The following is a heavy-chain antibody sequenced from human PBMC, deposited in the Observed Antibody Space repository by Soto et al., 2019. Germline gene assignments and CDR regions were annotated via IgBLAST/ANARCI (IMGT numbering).Heavy chain of an antibody. CDR3: AGLAVAGTGDTYYYYYGMDG. D-gene: IGHD6-19*01. J-gene: IGHJ6*02. CDR2: INHSGST. V-gene: IGHV4-34*01. Sequence: QVQLQQWGAGLLKPSETLSLTCAVYGGSFSGYYWSWIRQPPGKGLEWIGEINHSGSTNYNPSLKSRVTRSIDTSKNQFSLKLSSVTAADTAVYYCAGLAVAGTGDTYYYYYGMDGWGQGTTVTVSS. CDR1: GGSFSGYY.